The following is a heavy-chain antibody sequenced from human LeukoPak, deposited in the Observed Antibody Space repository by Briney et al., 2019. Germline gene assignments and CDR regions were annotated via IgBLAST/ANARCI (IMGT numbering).Heavy chain of an antibody. V-gene: IGHV3-21*01. J-gene: IGHJ4*02. D-gene: IGHD6-19*01. CDR1: GFTFNNYA. Sequence: GGSLRLSCVASGFTFNNYAMNWVRQAPGKGLEWVLSITTSNYIFYAESVKGRFTISRDNAKNSLYLQMTSLRAEDTAVYYCVREQARAGSFDYWGQGTLVTVSS. CDR2: ITTSNYI. CDR3: VREQARAGSFDY.